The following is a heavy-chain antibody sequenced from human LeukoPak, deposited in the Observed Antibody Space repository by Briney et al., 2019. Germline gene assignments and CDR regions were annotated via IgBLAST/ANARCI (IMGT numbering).Heavy chain of an antibody. CDR2: IWSDGSNK. V-gene: IGHV3-33*06. J-gene: IGHJ5*02. D-gene: IGHD4-11*01. CDR1: KFTFSHDG. CDR3: AKDAQRGFDYINSLAS. Sequence: GRSLRLSCAAAKFTFSHDGMHWVRQAPGKGVEWVAVIWSDGSNKFYVDSVKGRFTISRDNSKKTVSLQMNSLRAEDTGVYYCAKDAQRGFDYINSLASWGQGILVTVSS.